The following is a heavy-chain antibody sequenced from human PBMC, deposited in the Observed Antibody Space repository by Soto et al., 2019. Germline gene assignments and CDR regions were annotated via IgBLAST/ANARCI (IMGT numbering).Heavy chain of an antibody. CDR2: ISGSGGST. V-gene: IGHV3-23*01. J-gene: IGHJ6*02. D-gene: IGHD2-15*01. Sequence: EVQLLESGGGLVQPGGSLRLSCAASGFTFSSYAMSWVRQAPGKGLEWVSAISGSGGSTYYADSVKGRFTISRDNSKNTLYLQMNSLRAEDTAVYYCARDLCSGGSCYSGSYYYGMDVWGQGTTVTVSS. CDR3: ARDLCSGGSCYSGSYYYGMDV. CDR1: GFTFSSYA.